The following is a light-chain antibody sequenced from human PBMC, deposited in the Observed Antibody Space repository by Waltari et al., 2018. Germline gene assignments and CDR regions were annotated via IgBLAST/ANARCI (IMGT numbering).Light chain of an antibody. Sequence: DIQMTQSPSTLSASVGDRVTIACRAGQSISTWLAWYQQKPGKAPKLLIYKASSLESGVPSRFSGSGSGTEFTLTISSLQPDDFATYYCQQYDSSRTFGQGTKVEIK. CDR3: QQYDSSRT. V-gene: IGKV1-5*03. J-gene: IGKJ1*01. CDR2: KAS. CDR1: QSISTW.